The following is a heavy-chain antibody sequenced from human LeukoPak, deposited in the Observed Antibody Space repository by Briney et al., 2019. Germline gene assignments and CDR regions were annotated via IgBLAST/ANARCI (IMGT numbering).Heavy chain of an antibody. CDR1: GVTFSSYD. J-gene: IGHJ4*02. CDR3: ARGRLGATDFDF. D-gene: IGHD1-26*01. V-gene: IGHV3-13*04. Sequence: GGSLRLSRAASGVTFSSYDMHWVRQPTRNGLEWVSGIGAAGDTYYPGSVKGRFTISRENAKHSLYLQMNSLRAGDTAVYFCARGRLGATDFDFWGQGTLVTVSS. CDR2: IGAAGDT.